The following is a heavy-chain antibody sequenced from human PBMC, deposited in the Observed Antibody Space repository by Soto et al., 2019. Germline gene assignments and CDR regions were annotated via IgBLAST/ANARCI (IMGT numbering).Heavy chain of an antibody. CDR3: AKKGVGATHPNAFDI. Sequence: GGSLRLSCAASGFPFSSYSMNWVRQAPGKGLEWVSDISGSSGSIYYADSVKGRFTISRDNAKNTLYLQMNSLRAEDTAVYYCAKKGVGATHPNAFDIWGQGTMVTVSS. J-gene: IGHJ3*02. V-gene: IGHV3-23*01. CDR2: ISGSSGSI. D-gene: IGHD1-26*01. CDR1: GFPFSSYS.